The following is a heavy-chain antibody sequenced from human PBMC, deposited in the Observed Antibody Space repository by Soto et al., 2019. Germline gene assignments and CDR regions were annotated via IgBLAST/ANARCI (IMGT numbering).Heavy chain of an antibody. CDR2: NSSYNGNT. J-gene: IGHJ6*02. CDR1: GYTFTRSG. V-gene: IGHV1-18*01. D-gene: IGHD5-12*01. CDR3: AREGVAPYYYYGMDV. Sequence: QVQLEQSGAEVKKPGASVKVSCKASGYTFTRSGISWVRQAPGQGPEWMGWNSSYNGNTNYAQTFQGRVTMTTDTSTSTAFMELRSPRSDDTAVDYCAREGVAPYYYYGMDVWGQGTPVTVSS.